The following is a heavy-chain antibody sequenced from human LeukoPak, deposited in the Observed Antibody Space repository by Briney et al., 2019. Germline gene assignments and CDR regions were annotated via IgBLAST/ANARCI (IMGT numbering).Heavy chain of an antibody. CDR1: GFTFSSHR. J-gene: IGHJ4*02. CDR3: AKDPSDLGGSGSNNYFDC. Sequence: GGSLRLSCAASGFTFSSHRMHWVRQGPGKGLVWVSRITSDGSTTNYADSVKGRFTISRDNAKNTLYLQMNSLRAEDTAVYYCAKDPSDLGGSGSNNYFDCWGQGTLVTVSS. V-gene: IGHV3-74*01. D-gene: IGHD3-10*01. CDR2: ITSDGSTT.